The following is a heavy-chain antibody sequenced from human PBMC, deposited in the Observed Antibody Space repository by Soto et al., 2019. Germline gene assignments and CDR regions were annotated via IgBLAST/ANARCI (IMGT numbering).Heavy chain of an antibody. J-gene: IGHJ5*02. Sequence: PSETLSLTCTVSGGSISSYYWSWIRQPPGKGLEWIGYIYYSGSTNYNPSLKSRVTISVDTSKNQFSLKLSSVTAADTAVYYCARGYAYSSSWYWFDPWGQGTLVTVS. CDR1: GGSISSYY. CDR2: IYYSGST. D-gene: IGHD6-13*01. CDR3: ARGYAYSSSWYWFDP. V-gene: IGHV4-59*01.